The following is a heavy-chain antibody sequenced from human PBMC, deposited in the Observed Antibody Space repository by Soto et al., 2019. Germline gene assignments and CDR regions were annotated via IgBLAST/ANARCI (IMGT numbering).Heavy chain of an antibody. CDR1: GYKFINHY. CDR3: ARDSSASATSYSFDY. Sequence: ASVKVSFKASGYKFINHYIHWARQAPGVGLEWMGIINPNGGGTDYAQKFQGRVTMTTDTYASTVHMELSSLRSEDTAVYFCARDSSASATSYSFDYWGQGTLVTVSS. J-gene: IGHJ4*02. CDR2: INPNGGGT. D-gene: IGHD3-10*01. V-gene: IGHV1-46*01.